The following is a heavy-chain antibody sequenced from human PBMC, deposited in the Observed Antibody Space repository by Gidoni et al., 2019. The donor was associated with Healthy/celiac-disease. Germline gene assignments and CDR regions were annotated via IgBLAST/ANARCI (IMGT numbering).Heavy chain of an antibody. J-gene: IGHJ5*02. D-gene: IGHD1-7*01. CDR1: GGSFSGYY. V-gene: IGHV4-34*01. Sequence: QVQLQQWGAGLLKPSETLSLTCAVYGGSFSGYYWSWIRQPPGKGLEWIGEINHSGSTNYNPSLKSRVTISVDTSKNQFSLKLSSVTAADTAVYYCARGGRYNWNYVVSDWFDPWGQGTLVTVSS. CDR2: INHSGST. CDR3: ARGGRYNWNYVVSDWFDP.